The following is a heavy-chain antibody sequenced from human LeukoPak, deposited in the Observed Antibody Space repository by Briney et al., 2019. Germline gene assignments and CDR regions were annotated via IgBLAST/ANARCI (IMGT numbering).Heavy chain of an antibody. CDR3: AKDLLRTVVVISAAGYYFDY. D-gene: IGHD3-22*01. Sequence: GGSLRLSCAASGFTFRSYGISWVRQAPGKGLEWVSTVSGSGGSTYYADSVKGRFTISRDNSKNTLFLQMNSLRAEDTAVYYCAKDLLRTVVVISAAGYYFDYWGPGTLVTVSS. CDR2: VSGSGGST. V-gene: IGHV3-23*01. J-gene: IGHJ4*02. CDR1: GFTFRSYG.